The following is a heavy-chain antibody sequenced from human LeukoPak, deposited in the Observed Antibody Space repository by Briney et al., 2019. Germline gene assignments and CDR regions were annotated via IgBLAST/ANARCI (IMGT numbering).Heavy chain of an antibody. J-gene: IGHJ5*02. CDR2: ISGSGGST. Sequence: PGGSLRLSRAASGFTFSSYAMSWVRQAPGKGPEWLSAISGSGGSTTDADSVKGRFTTSRDNSKSTLYLQMNSLRAEDTAIYYCAKIFHTDGYYLGEHLFDAWGQGTLVTVSS. V-gene: IGHV3-23*01. CDR3: AKIFHTDGYYLGEHLFDA. CDR1: GFTFSSYA. D-gene: IGHD3-22*01.